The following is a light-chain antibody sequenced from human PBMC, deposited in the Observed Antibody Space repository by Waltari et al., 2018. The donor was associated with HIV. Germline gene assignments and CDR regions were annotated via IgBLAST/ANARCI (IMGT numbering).Light chain of an antibody. J-gene: IGLJ3*02. V-gene: IGLV1-44*01. Sequence: QSVLTQPPSVSGTPGQNVTISCSGSSTHPGRNIVNWYQQVPEAAPKPLIYSNDQRPSGVPDRFSGSKSGTSASLAISGLQSADEADYYCAAWDDSLNGMFGGGTKLTV. CDR2: SND. CDR1: STHPGRNI. CDR3: AAWDDSLNGM.